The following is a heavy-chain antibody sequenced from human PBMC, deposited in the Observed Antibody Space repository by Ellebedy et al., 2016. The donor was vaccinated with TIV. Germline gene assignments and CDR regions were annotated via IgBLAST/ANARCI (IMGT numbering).Heavy chain of an antibody. Sequence: GGSLRLXCAASGFTFSSYWMHWVRQAPGKGLVLVSRINKDGSSTNYADSVKGRFTISRDNAQNTLYLQMNSLRAEDTAVYYCARDGVWGGDYWGQGTLVTVSS. CDR1: GFTFSSYW. CDR3: ARDGVWGGDY. J-gene: IGHJ4*02. D-gene: IGHD2-8*01. V-gene: IGHV3-74*01. CDR2: INKDGSST.